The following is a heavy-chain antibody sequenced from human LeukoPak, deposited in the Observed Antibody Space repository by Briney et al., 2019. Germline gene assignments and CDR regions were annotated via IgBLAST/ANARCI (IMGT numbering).Heavy chain of an antibody. CDR3: AKTRAGNSSGRDPGWPMDY. CDR2: ISGSGGIT. J-gene: IGHJ4*02. Sequence: GGSLRLSCAASGFTFGSYAMYWVRQAPGKGLEWVSRISGSGGITYFADSVKGRFTISRDNSRNTVYLQINSLRDEDTALYYCAKTRAGNSSGRDPGWPMDYWGQGSLVTVSS. D-gene: IGHD3-22*01. CDR1: GFTFGSYA. V-gene: IGHV3-23*01.